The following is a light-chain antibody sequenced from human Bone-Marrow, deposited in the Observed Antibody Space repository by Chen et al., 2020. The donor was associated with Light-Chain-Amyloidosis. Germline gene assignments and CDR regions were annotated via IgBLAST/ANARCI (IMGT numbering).Light chain of an antibody. CDR3: SSYTSSSTVV. Sequence: QSALTQPASVSGSPGHSFTLSCTGTSSDVGGYNYVSWYQQHPGKAPKLMIYDVSNRPSGVSNRFSGSKSGNTASLTISGLQAEDEADYYCSSYTSSSTVVFGGGTKLTVL. J-gene: IGLJ2*01. CDR2: DVS. CDR1: SSDVGGYNY. V-gene: IGLV2-14*03.